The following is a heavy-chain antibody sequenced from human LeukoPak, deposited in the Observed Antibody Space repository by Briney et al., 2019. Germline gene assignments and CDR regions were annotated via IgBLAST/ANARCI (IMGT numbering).Heavy chain of an antibody. CDR3: VRSGPHDASDWFDP. CDR2: IYYSGST. Sequence: SETLSLTCTVSGGSISSGGYYWSWIRQHPGKGLEWIGYIYYSGSTYYNPSLKSRVTISVDTSKNQFSLKLSSVTAADTAVYYCVRSGPHDASDWFDPWGQGTLVTVSS. CDR1: GGSISSGGYY. D-gene: IGHD1-1*01. J-gene: IGHJ5*02. V-gene: IGHV4-31*03.